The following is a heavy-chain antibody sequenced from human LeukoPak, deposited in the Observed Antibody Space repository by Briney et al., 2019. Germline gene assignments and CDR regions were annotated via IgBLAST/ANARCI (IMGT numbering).Heavy chain of an antibody. CDR3: AADRGYDISSDP. V-gene: IGHV1-58*01. CDR2: IVVGSGNT. CDR1: GFTFTSSA. Sequence: VASVKVSCKASGFTFTSSAVQWVRQARGQRLEWIGWIVVGSGNTNYAQKFQERVTITRDMSTSTAYMELSSLRSEDTAVYYCAADRGYDISSDPWGQGTLVTVSS. D-gene: IGHD3-9*01. J-gene: IGHJ5*02.